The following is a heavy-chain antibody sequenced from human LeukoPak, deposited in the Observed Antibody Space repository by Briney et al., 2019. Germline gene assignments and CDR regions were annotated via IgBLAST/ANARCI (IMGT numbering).Heavy chain of an antibody. V-gene: IGHV3-23*01. CDR1: EFTFSSYA. J-gene: IGHJ4*02. CDR2: ISGSGGST. CDR3: AKRGYDSSGYYGYFDS. D-gene: IGHD3-22*01. Sequence: GGSLRLSCAASEFTFSSYAMSWVRQAPGKGLEWVSVISGSGGSTYYADSVEGRFTISRDNSKNTLYLQMNSLRAEDTAVYYCAKRGYDSSGYYGYFDSWGQGALVTVSS.